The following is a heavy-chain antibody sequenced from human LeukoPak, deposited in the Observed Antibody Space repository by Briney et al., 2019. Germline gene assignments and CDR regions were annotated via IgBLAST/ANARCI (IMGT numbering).Heavy chain of an antibody. CDR2: ISWDGSST. J-gene: IGHJ4*02. CDR3: AKDHCSSTSCYADY. Sequence: PGGSLRLSCAASGFTFDDYAMHWVRQAPGKGLEWVSLISWDGSSTYYADSVKGRFTISRDNSKNSLYLQMNSLRAEDTALYYCAKDHCSSTSCYADYWGQGTLVTVSS. CDR1: GFTFDDYA. V-gene: IGHV3-43D*04. D-gene: IGHD2-2*01.